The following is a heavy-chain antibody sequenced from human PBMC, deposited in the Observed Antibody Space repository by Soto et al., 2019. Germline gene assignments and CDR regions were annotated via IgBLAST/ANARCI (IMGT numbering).Heavy chain of an antibody. CDR2: IYYRGST. CDR3: ARDLQQLYSNWIDP. D-gene: IGHD6-13*01. J-gene: IGHJ5*02. V-gene: IGHV4-31*03. CDR1: GGSISSGGYY. Sequence: QVQLQESGPGLVKPSQTLSLTCTVTGGSISSGGYYWNWIRQRPGKVLEWIGYIYYRGSTYYNPSLKSRVTISVDTSKNQFSLKLSSVTAADTAVYYCARDLQQLYSNWIDPWGQGTLVTVSS.